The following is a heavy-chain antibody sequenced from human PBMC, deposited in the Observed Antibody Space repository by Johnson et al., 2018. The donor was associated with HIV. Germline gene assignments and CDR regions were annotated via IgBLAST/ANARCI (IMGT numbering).Heavy chain of an antibody. Sequence: VQLVESGGGVVQPGRSLRLSCAASGFTFSSYAMHWVRQAPGKGLEWVAVISYDGSNKYYADSVKGRFTISRDNSKNTLYLQINSLRAEDTAVYYCARPTDPDSSGYFVIDAFDIWGQGTMVTVSS. CDR1: GFTFSSYA. V-gene: IGHV3-30*04. J-gene: IGHJ3*02. D-gene: IGHD3-22*01. CDR3: ARPTDPDSSGYFVIDAFDI. CDR2: ISYDGSNK.